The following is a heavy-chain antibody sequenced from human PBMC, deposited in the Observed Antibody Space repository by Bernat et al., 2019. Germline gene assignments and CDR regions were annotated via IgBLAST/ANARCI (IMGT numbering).Heavy chain of an antibody. CDR2: ISDSGKQK. J-gene: IGHJ3*02. Sequence: QVQLVESGGGVVQPGRSLRLSCATSGFTFRNYGIHWVRQAPGKGLEWVASISDSGKQKYYADSVKGRFTISRDNSKNTLYLQMNSLRAEDTAVYYCARDFHSVPPYGGAFDIWGQGTMVTVSS. CDR3: ARDFHSVPPYGGAFDI. V-gene: IGHV3-30*03. CDR1: GFTFRNYG. D-gene: IGHD4-23*01.